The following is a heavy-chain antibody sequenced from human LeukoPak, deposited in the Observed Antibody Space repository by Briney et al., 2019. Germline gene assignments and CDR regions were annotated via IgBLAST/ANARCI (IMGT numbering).Heavy chain of an antibody. CDR2: IRNDGNNI. Sequence: GGSLRLSCAASGFSFSSFGMHWVRQAPGKGLEWVAFIRNDGNNIRYADSVKGRFTISRDNSKNTLYLQLNSLKSEDTAVYYCAKFGSSGLQGYWGQGTLVTVSS. J-gene: IGHJ4*02. CDR1: GFSFSSFG. V-gene: IGHV3-30*02. CDR3: AKFGSSGLQGY. D-gene: IGHD6-6*01.